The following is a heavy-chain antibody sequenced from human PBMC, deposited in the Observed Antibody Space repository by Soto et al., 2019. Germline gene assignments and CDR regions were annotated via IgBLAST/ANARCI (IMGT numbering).Heavy chain of an antibody. J-gene: IGHJ5*02. CDR2: INPDNGNT. CDR3: ARGIATGQLDP. V-gene: IGHV1-3*01. Sequence: QVQLVQSGAEVKKPGASVKISCKASGYTFTRYTMNWVRQAPGQRLEWMGWINPDNGNTKSSQKFQDRVIITRDTSASTAYMDLSSLRSEDTAVKYCARGIATGQLDPWGQGTLVTVSS. CDR1: GYTFTRYT. D-gene: IGHD2-15*01.